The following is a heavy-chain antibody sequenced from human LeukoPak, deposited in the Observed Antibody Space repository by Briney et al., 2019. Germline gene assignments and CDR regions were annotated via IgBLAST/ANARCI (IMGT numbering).Heavy chain of an antibody. J-gene: IGHJ4*02. CDR1: EFTFSSYA. CDR2: ISGSGGST. CDR3: ARGDVYSGYDFLDY. D-gene: IGHD5-12*01. Sequence: GGSLRLSCAASEFTFSSYAMSWVRQAPGKGLGWASAISGSGGSTYYADSVKGRFTISRDNSKNTLYLQMNSLRAEDTAVYYCARGDVYSGYDFLDYWGQGTLVTVSS. V-gene: IGHV3-23*01.